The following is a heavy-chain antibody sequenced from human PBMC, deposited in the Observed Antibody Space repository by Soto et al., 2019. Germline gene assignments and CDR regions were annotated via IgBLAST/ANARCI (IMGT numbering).Heavy chain of an antibody. J-gene: IGHJ4*02. CDR1: GGSISSGGYS. CDR2: IYHSGST. V-gene: IGHV4-30-2*01. CDR3: ARVGCRSPRCYRDY. Sequence: QLQLQESGSGLVKPSQTLSLTCAVSGGSISSGGYSWNWIRQPPGQGLEWIGYIYHSGSTYYNPSLKGRVTISVARYKHQFSLKLSSVTAADTAVYYCARVGCRSPRCYRDYWGQGTLVTVSS. D-gene: IGHD2-2*01.